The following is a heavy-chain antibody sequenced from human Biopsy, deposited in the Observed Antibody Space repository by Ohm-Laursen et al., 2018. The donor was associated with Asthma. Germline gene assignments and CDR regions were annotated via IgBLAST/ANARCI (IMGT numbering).Heavy chain of an antibody. CDR3: ALSQDSGFDDHSPSWFDP. V-gene: IGHV2-5*02. J-gene: IGHJ5*02. Sequence: TQTLTLTCSFSGFSLRTPGVGVGWIRQSPGKALEWLALIYWDDYNLFRPSLKRRLTITKDPSKNQVVLTMTKMDPVHSGTYYCALSQDSGFDDHSPSWFDPWGQGTLVTVSS. D-gene: IGHD3-9*01. CDR2: IYWDDYN. CDR1: GFSLRTPGVG.